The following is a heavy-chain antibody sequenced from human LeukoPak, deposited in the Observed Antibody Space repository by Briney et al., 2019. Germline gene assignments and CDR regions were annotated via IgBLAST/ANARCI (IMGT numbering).Heavy chain of an antibody. D-gene: IGHD6-19*01. CDR1: GFTFSSYA. V-gene: IGHV3-30*04. J-gene: IGHJ4*02. CDR2: ISYDGSNK. CDR3: ARDPSALAGFFDS. Sequence: PGRSPRLSCAASGFTFSSYAMHGVRQAPGKGLEWVAVISYDGSNKYYADSVKGRFTISRDNSKNTLYLQMNSLRAEDTAVYYCARDPSALAGFFDSWGQGTLVTASS.